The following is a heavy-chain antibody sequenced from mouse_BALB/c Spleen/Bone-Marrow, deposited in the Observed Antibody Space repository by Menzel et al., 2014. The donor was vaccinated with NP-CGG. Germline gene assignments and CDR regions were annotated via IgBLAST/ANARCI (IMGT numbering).Heavy chain of an antibody. V-gene: IGHV3-2*02. CDR3: ARDYYGSSYFDY. J-gene: IGHJ2*01. CDR2: MSSSGST. CDR1: GYSITSDYS. Sequence: EVKLMESGPGLVKPSQSLSLTCTVTGYSITSDYSWNWIRQFPGNKLEWMGYMSSSGSTSYRPSLKSRISITRDTSKNQCFLQLDSVTAEDTGTYYCARDYYGSSYFDYWGQGTTLTVSS. D-gene: IGHD1-1*01.